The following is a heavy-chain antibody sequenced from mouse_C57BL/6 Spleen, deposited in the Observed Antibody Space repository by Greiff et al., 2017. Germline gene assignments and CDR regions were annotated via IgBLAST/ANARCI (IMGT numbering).Heavy chain of an antibody. Sequence: QVQLQQPGAELVKPGASVKMSCKASGYTFTSYWITWVKQRPGQGLEWIGDIYPGSGSTNYNEKFKSKATLTVDTSSSTAYMQLSSLTSEDSAVYYCARSLYSNYGEGMDYCGQGTSVTVSS. V-gene: IGHV1-55*01. CDR2: IYPGSGST. D-gene: IGHD2-5*01. CDR3: ARSLYSNYGEGMDY. CDR1: GYTFTSYW. J-gene: IGHJ4*01.